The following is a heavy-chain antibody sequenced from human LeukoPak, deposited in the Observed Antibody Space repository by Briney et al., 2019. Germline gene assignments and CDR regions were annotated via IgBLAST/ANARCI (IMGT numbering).Heavy chain of an antibody. CDR3: ARVDGNYVGYFDS. V-gene: IGHV4-59*01. CDR2: ISYSGRT. D-gene: IGHD1-7*01. CDR1: GGSISNYY. J-gene: IGHJ4*02. Sequence: SETLPLTCTVSGGSISNYYWSWIRQPPGKGLEWIGDISYSGRTNYYPSLKSRLTISVDTSQNQFSLKLSSVTAADTAVYYCARVDGNYVGYFDSWGQGTLVTVSS.